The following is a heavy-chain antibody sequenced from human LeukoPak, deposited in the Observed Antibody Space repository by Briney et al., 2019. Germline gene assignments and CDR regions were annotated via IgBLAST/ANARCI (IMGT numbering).Heavy chain of an antibody. CDR3: ARSLRIPNWFDH. V-gene: IGHV4-34*01. J-gene: IGHJ5*02. CDR2: INHSGST. D-gene: IGHD5-12*01. CDR1: GGSFSGYY. Sequence: SETLSLTCAVYGGSFSGYYWSWIRQPPGKGLEWIGEINHSGSTNYNPSLKSRVTISVDTSKNQFSLKLSSVTAADTAVYYCARSLRIPNWFDHWGQGTLVTVSS.